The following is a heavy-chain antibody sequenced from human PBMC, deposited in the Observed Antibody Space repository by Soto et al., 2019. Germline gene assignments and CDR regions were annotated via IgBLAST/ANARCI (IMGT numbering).Heavy chain of an antibody. CDR1: GGSISSYY. V-gene: IGHV4-59*01. CDR3: ARTLGVYCNYGGGWFDP. CDR2: IYYSGST. D-gene: IGHD4-4*01. Sequence: QVQLQESGPGLVKPSETLSLTCTVSGGSISSYYWSWIRQPPGKGLEWIGYIYYSGSTNYNPSLTSRLTISIDTDKNRVALKLSSVTAAGTAVYYCARTLGVYCNYGGGWFDPWGQGTLVTVSS. J-gene: IGHJ5*02.